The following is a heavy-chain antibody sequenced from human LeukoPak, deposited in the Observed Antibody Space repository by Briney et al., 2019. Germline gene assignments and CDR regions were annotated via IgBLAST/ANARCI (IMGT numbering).Heavy chain of an antibody. CDR1: GFRFNNYC. D-gene: IGHD6-13*01. J-gene: IGHJ5*02. V-gene: IGHV3-7*01. CDR2: IKQDGSNR. CDR3: ARDRGVAADGTVGWFDT. Sequence: PGGSLRLSCEGSGFRFNNYCMKWVRQAPGKGLEWVANIKQDGSNRVYVDSVKGRFTISRDNAKNSLYLQMNSLRVEDTAVYFCARDRGVAADGTVGWFDTWGQGTLVTVSS.